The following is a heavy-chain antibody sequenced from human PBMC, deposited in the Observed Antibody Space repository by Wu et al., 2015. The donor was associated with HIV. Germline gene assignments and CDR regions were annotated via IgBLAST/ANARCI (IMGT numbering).Heavy chain of an antibody. CDR3: AGRRPEWRHFDR. V-gene: IGHV1-69*05. CDR2: ISPISETP. J-gene: IGHJ4*02. D-gene: IGHD1-26*01. Sequence: QVHLVQSGAEVKKSGSSVKVSCQASGGTFTSYAFSWVRQAPGQGFEWMGGISPISETPDYAQKFQGRVTIATDKSTSTVYMEFSSLRSEDTAMYYCAGRRPEWRHFDRWGQGTLVTSPQ. CDR1: GGTFTSYA.